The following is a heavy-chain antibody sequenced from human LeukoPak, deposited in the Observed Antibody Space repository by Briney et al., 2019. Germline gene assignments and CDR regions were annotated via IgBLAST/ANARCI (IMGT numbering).Heavy chain of an antibody. CDR1: GFTFSSYG. V-gene: IGHV3-23*01. CDR2: ISGSGGST. Sequence: GGSLRLSCAASGFTFSSYGMSWVRQAPGKGLEWVSAISGSGGSTYYADSVKGRFTISRDNSKNTLYLQMNSLRAEDTAVNYCAYASGYYDIRFDYWGQGTLVTVSS. J-gene: IGHJ4*02. CDR3: AYASGYYDIRFDY. D-gene: IGHD3-22*01.